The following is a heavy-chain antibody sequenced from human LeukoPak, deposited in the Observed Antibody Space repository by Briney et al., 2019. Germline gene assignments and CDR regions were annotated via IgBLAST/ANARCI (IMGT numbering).Heavy chain of an antibody. CDR1: GFTLSSYS. CDR2: ISSSSSTI. V-gene: IGHV3-48*02. J-gene: IGHJ4*02. Sequence: GGSLRLSCAASGFTLSSYSMNWVRQAPGKGLEWVSYISSSSSTIYYADSVKGRFTISRDNAKNSLYLQMNSLRDEDTAVYYCARVFRYYDGERYFDYWGQGTLVTVSS. D-gene: IGHD3-22*01. CDR3: ARVFRYYDGERYFDY.